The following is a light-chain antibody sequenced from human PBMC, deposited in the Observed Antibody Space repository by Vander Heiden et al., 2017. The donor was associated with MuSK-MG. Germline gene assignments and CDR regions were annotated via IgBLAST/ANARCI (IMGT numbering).Light chain of an antibody. Sequence: DIQMTQSPSSLSASVGDRVTITCRAGQDIRNNVAWYQQAPGKAPRRLMFSASILDGGVPSRFSGSGYGTDFTLTISSLQPEDAATYYCRQLNTYPFTFGQGTKLEIK. CDR2: SAS. J-gene: IGKJ2*01. CDR3: RQLNTYPFT. V-gene: IGKV1-17*01. CDR1: QDIRNN.